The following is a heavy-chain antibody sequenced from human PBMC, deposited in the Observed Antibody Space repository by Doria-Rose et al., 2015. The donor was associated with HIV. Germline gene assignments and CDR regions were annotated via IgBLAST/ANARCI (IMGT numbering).Heavy chain of an antibody. J-gene: IGHJ4*02. CDR3: ARIKSSRWYHKYYFDF. D-gene: IGHD6-13*01. V-gene: IGHV2-26*01. CDR2: ISSDDER. Sequence: QVTLKESGPVLVKPTETLTLTCTVSGVSLSSPGMGVSWIRQPPGQALEWLANISSDDERSYRPSLMSRLTVSRGTSKSQVVLTMTDMDPVDTATYYCARIKSSRWYHKYYFDFWGQGTLVIVSA. CDR1: GVSLSSPGMG.